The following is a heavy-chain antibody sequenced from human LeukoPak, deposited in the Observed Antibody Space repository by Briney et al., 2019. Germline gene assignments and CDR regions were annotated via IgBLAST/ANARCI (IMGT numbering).Heavy chain of an antibody. CDR3: ARDPSAVAGYFDY. V-gene: IGHV3-74*01. J-gene: IGHJ4*02. CDR1: GFTFSSYW. CDR2: INNDGSTT. D-gene: IGHD6-19*01. Sequence: PGGSLRLSCTASGFTFSSYWMHWVRQAPGKGLVWVSRINNDGSTTNYVDSVKGRFTISRDNAKNTLCLQMNSLRAEDTAKYYCARDPSAVAGYFDYWGQGSLVTVSS.